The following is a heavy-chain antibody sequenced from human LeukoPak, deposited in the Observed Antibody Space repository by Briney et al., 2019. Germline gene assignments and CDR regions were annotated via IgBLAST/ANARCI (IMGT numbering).Heavy chain of an antibody. CDR2: IYYSGST. J-gene: IGHJ3*02. Sequence: SETLSLTCTVSGGSISSGGYYWSWIRQHPGKGLEWIGYIYYSGSTYYNPSLKSRVTISVDTSKNQFSLKLSSVTAADTAAYYCAREDYGDPIDAFDIWGQGTMVTVSS. D-gene: IGHD4-17*01. CDR3: AREDYGDPIDAFDI. V-gene: IGHV4-31*03. CDR1: GGSISSGGYY.